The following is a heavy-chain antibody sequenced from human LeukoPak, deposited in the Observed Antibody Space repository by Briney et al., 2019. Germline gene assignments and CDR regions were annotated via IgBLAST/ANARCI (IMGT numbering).Heavy chain of an antibody. J-gene: IGHJ5*02. CDR2: ISAYNGNT. CDR1: GYTFTSYG. V-gene: IGHV1-18*01. Sequence: GASVKVSCKASGYTFTSYGISWVRQPPGQGLECMGWISAYNGNTNYAQKLQGRVTMTTDTSTSTAYMELRSLRSDDTAVYYCARDQVSDTTGGFDPWCQGTLVTVSS. CDR3: ARDQVSDTTGGFDP. D-gene: IGHD1-1*01.